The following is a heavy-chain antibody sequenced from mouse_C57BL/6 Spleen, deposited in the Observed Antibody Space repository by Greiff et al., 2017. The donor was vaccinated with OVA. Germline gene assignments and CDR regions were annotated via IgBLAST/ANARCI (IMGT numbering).Heavy chain of an antibody. V-gene: IGHV3-6*01. Sequence: EVQVVESGPGLVKPSQSLSLTCSVTGYSITSGYYWNWIRQFPGNKLEWMGYISYDGSNNYNPSLKNRISITRDTSKNQFFLKLNSVTTEDTATYYCARGGDYYGSSYAMDYWGQGTSVTVSS. CDR1: GYSITSGYY. CDR3: ARGGDYYGSSYAMDY. J-gene: IGHJ4*01. D-gene: IGHD1-1*01. CDR2: ISYDGSN.